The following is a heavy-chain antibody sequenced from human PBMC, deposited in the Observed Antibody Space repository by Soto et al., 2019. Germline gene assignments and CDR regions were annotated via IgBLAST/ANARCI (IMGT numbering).Heavy chain of an antibody. CDR2: INAYNGNT. CDR3: ARVLPPFDP. J-gene: IGHJ5*02. V-gene: IGHV1-18*01. CDR1: GYTFTSYG. Sequence: QVQLVQSGAEVKKPGASVKVSCKASGYTFTSYGISWVRQAPGQGLEWRGWINAYNGNTNYAQKLQGRVTMTTDTSTSTAYLERRSRRADDPAVYYCARVLPPFDPWGQGTLVTVSS.